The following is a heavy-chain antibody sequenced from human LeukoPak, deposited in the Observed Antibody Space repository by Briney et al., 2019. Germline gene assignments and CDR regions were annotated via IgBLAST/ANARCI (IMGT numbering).Heavy chain of an antibody. CDR3: ARDDRGYFDY. CDR1: GFTFSSYG. CDR2: IWYDGSNK. J-gene: IGHJ4*02. V-gene: IGHV3-33*01. D-gene: IGHD3-10*01. Sequence: SGRSLRLSCAASGFTFSSYGMHWVRQAPGKGLEWVAVIWYDGSNKYYADSEKGRFTISRDNSKNTLYLQMNSLRAEDTAVYYCARDDRGYFDYWGQGTLVTVSS.